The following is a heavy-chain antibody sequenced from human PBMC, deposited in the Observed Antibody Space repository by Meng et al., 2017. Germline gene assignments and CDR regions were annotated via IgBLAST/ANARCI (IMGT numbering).Heavy chain of an antibody. Sequence: SETLSLTCAVSGYSISSGYYWGWIRQPPGKGLEWIGSIYHSGSTYYNPYLKSRVTISVDTSKNQFSLKLSSVNAADTAVYYCARLGVLWFGELLSEFDYWGQGTLVTVSS. CDR2: IYHSGST. V-gene: IGHV4-38-2*01. CDR3: ARLGVLWFGELLSEFDY. CDR1: GYSISSGYY. J-gene: IGHJ4*02. D-gene: IGHD3-10*01.